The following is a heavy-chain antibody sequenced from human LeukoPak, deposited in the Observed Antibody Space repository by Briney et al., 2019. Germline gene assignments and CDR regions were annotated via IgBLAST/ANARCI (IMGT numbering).Heavy chain of an antibody. CDR2: ISYDGSNK. CDR1: GFTFSSYA. V-gene: IGHV3-30*04. Sequence: PGMSLRLSCAASGFTFSSYAMHWVRQAPGKGLEWVAVISYDGSNKYYADSVKGRFTISRDNSKNTLYLQMNSLRAEDTAVYYCASGDSSSWTQLDYWGQGTLVTVSS. CDR3: ASGDSSSWTQLDY. D-gene: IGHD6-13*01. J-gene: IGHJ4*02.